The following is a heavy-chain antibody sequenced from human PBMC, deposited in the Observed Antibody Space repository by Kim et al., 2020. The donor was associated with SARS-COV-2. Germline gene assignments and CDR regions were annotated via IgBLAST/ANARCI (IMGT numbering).Heavy chain of an antibody. D-gene: IGHD3-10*01. J-gene: IGHJ4*02. CDR1: GFTFSSYA. CDR3: VKGGDVGFGELLLDY. V-gene: IGHV3-64D*09. CDR2: ISSNGGST. Sequence: GGSLRLSCSASGFTFSSYAMHWVRQAPGKGLEYVSAISSNGGSTYYADSVKGRFTISRDNSKNTLYLQMSSLRAEDTAVYYCVKGGDVGFGELLLDYWGQGTLVTVSS.